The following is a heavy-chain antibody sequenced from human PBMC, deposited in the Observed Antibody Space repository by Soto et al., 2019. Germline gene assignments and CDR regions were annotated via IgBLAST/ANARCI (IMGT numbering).Heavy chain of an antibody. CDR2: VSAYNGNT. J-gene: IGHJ4*02. CDR3: ARDHGVRGSYYDY. V-gene: IGHV1-18*01. Sequence: QAQLVQSGAEVKKPGASVKVSCKASGYIFSSYGISWVRQAPGPGLEWMGWVSAYNGNTNYPQKLQGRATMTKDTSTSTAYMELRSLRSDDTAMYYCARDHGVRGSYYDYWGQGTLVTVSS. D-gene: IGHD1-26*01. CDR1: GYIFSSYG.